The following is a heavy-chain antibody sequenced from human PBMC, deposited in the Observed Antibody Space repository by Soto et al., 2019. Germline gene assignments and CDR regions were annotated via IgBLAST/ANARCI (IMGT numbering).Heavy chain of an antibody. Sequence: KVSCKASGGTFSSYAISWVRQAPGQGLEWMGGIIPIFGTANYAQKFQGRVTITADESTSTAYMELRSLRSEDTAVYYCAREGDTAMAAYYYYFYGLDVWGQGTTVNVSS. CDR2: IIPIFGTA. J-gene: IGHJ6*02. CDR3: AREGDTAMAAYYYYFYGLDV. V-gene: IGHV1-69*01. D-gene: IGHD5-18*01. CDR1: GGTFSSYA.